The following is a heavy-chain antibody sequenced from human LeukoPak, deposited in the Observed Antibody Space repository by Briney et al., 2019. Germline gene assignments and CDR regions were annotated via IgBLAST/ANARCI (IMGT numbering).Heavy chain of an antibody. CDR2: IYYSGST. CDR3: ARVRRITMVRGVNSAFVY. Sequence: SETLSLTCTVSGGSISSSSYYWGWIRQPPGKGLEWIGSIYYSGSTYYNPSLKSRVTISVDTSKNQFSLKLSSVTAADTAVYYCARVRRITMVRGVNSAFVYWGQGTLVTVSS. D-gene: IGHD3-10*01. V-gene: IGHV4-39*07. J-gene: IGHJ4*02. CDR1: GGSISSSSYY.